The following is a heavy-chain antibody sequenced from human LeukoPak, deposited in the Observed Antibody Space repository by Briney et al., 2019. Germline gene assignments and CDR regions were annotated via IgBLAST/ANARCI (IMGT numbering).Heavy chain of an antibody. V-gene: IGHV1-18*01. CDR3: ARGGIRFGEPHDY. J-gene: IGHJ4*02. Sequence: ASVKVSCKASGYTFTSYGISCVRQAPGQGLEWVGWISVYNGNTHYAQNLRGRVTMTTDTFTSTAYMELRTLRSDDTGVFYCARGGIRFGEPHDYWGQGTLVTVSS. D-gene: IGHD3-10*01. CDR1: GYTFTSYG. CDR2: ISVYNGNT.